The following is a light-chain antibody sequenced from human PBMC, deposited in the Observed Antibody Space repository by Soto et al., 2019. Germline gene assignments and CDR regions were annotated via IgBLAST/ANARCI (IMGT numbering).Light chain of an antibody. Sequence: DIQMTQSPSTLSGSLGDRVTITCRASQTISSWLSCYQHKPGKAPKHLIYKASTLKSGVPSRFSGSGSGTEFPLTISSLQPDDFATYYCQHYNSYSEAFGQGTKVDIK. CDR3: QHYNSYSEA. CDR1: QTISSW. J-gene: IGKJ1*01. V-gene: IGKV1-5*03. CDR2: KAS.